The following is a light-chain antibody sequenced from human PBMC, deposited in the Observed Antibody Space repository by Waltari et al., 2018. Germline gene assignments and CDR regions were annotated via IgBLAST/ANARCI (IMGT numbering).Light chain of an antibody. CDR1: KLGDKY. J-gene: IGLJ2*01. CDR2: EDK. V-gene: IGLV3-1*01. CDR3: QAWDSLMI. Sequence: SYELTQPPSVSVSPGQTASITCSGDKLGDKYVFWYQQKPGQSPLRIIYEDKKRPSGIPERCSGSNSGNTATLTISETQAMDEADYYCQAWDSLMIFGGGTKLTVL.